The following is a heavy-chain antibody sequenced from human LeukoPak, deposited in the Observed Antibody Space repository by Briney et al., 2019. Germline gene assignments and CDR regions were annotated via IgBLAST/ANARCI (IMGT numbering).Heavy chain of an antibody. CDR2: IYRSGST. V-gene: IGHV4-61*02. Sequence: SETLSLTCTVSGGSISSGSYYWSWIRQPAGKGLEGIERIYRSGSTNYNPSHKSRVNISVNKNKNQFSLKLSSVTAADTAVYYCARDFAFWGQGTLVTVSS. CDR1: GGSISSGSYY. J-gene: IGHJ4*02. CDR3: ARDFAF.